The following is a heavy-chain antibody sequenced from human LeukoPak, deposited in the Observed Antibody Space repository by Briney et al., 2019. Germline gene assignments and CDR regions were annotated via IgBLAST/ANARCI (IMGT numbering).Heavy chain of an antibody. Sequence: GGSLRLSCTASGFTVSSNYMNWVRRAPGKGLEWVSVIYSGGSTHYADSVEGRFTISRHNSKNTLYLQMNSLRAEDTAVYYCAREHSGMDVWGQGTTVTVSS. V-gene: IGHV3-53*04. CDR1: GFTVSSNY. CDR3: AREHSGMDV. CDR2: IYSGGST. J-gene: IGHJ6*02.